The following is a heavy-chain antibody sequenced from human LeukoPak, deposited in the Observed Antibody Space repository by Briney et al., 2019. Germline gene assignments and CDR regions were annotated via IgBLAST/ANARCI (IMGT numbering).Heavy chain of an antibody. Sequence: GGSLRLSCAASGSTFSSYWMSWVRQAPGKGLEWVANIKQDGSEKYYVDSVKGRFTISRDNANNSLYLQMNTLRAEDTAVYYCATDLQPFDYWGQGTLVTVSS. V-gene: IGHV3-7*04. J-gene: IGHJ4*02. CDR1: GSTFSSYW. D-gene: IGHD2-2*01. CDR2: IKQDGSEK. CDR3: ATDLQPFDY.